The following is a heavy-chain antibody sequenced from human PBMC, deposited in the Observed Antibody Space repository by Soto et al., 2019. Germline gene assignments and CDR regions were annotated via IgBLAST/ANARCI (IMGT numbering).Heavy chain of an antibody. J-gene: IGHJ4*02. CDR3: ARVRCVTRFRGVQITFDY. D-gene: IGHD3-10*01. CDR1: GGSFSGYF. CDR2: INHSGST. Sequence: QVQLQQWAAGLLKPSETLSLTCAVYGGSFSGYFWIWIRQSPGKGLEWIGEINHSGSTNYNPSPERRVTISVDTSKNQFYLKLRSVTAADTAMYYWARVRCVTRFRGVQITFDYWGQGTLVTVSS. V-gene: IGHV4-34*01.